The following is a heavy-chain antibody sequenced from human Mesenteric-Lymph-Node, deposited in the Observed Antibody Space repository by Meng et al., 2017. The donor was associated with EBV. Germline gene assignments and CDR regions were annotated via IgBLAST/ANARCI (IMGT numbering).Heavy chain of an antibody. D-gene: IGHD1-26*01. J-gene: IGHJ4*02. V-gene: IGHV2-5*02. CDR2: IYWDDDK. CDR1: GVSLTTSGVG. CDR3: AHRPGVGAIDFDY. Sequence: LNXSRPTLXKPTQPLTLXXTFSGVSLTTSGVGVGWIRQPPGKALEWLALIYWDDDKRYSPSLKGRLTITKDTSKNQVVLTMTNIDPMDTATYFCAHRPGVGAIDFDYWGQGTLVTVSS.